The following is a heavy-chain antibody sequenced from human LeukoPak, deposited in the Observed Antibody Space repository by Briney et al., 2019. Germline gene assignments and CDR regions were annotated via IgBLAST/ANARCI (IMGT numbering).Heavy chain of an antibody. D-gene: IGHD3-22*01. Sequence: SETLSLTCTASGGSISSGGYYWSWIRQPPGKGLEWIGYIYHSGSTYYNPSLKSRVTISVDTSKNQFSLKLSSVTAADTAVYYCATLGFSSGYYYYFDHWGQGTLVTVSS. CDR3: ATLGFSSGYYYYFDH. V-gene: IGHV4-30-2*01. CDR1: GGSISSGGYY. CDR2: IYHSGST. J-gene: IGHJ4*02.